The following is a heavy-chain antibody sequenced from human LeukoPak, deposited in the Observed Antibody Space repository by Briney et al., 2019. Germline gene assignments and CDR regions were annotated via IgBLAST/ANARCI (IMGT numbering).Heavy chain of an antibody. CDR3: ARGYCSSTSCYAFWNY. J-gene: IGHJ4*02. D-gene: IGHD2-2*01. V-gene: IGHV1-18*01. CDR2: ISAYNGNT. CDR1: GYTFTSYG. Sequence: GASVTVSCKASGYTFTSYGISWVRQAPGQGLEWMGWISAYNGNTNYAQKLQGRVTMTTDTSTSTAYMELRSLRSDDTAVYYCARGYCSSTSCYAFWNYWGQGTLVTVSS.